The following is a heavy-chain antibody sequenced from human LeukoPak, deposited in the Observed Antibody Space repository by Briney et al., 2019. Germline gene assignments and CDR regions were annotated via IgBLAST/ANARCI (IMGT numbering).Heavy chain of an antibody. CDR2: ISGSGGST. Sequence: GGSLRLSCAASGFTFSSYAMSWVRQAPGQGLECVSAISGSGGSTYYADSVKGRFTISRDNSKNTLYLQMNSLRAEDTAVYYCAKDREWLAYYFDYWGQGTLVTVSS. CDR3: AKDREWLAYYFDY. J-gene: IGHJ4*02. D-gene: IGHD6-19*01. V-gene: IGHV3-23*01. CDR1: GFTFSSYA.